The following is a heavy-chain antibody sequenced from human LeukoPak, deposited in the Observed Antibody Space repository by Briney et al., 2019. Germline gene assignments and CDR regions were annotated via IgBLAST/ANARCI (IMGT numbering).Heavy chain of an antibody. Sequence: GRSLRLSCAASGFTFSSYGMHWVRQAPGKGLEWVAVIWYDGSNKYYADSVKGRFTISRDNSKNTLHLQMNSLRAEDTAVYYCARGSVKQWLARDWFDPWGQGTLVTISS. D-gene: IGHD6-19*01. V-gene: IGHV3-33*01. CDR3: ARGSVKQWLARDWFDP. J-gene: IGHJ5*02. CDR1: GFTFSSYG. CDR2: IWYDGSNK.